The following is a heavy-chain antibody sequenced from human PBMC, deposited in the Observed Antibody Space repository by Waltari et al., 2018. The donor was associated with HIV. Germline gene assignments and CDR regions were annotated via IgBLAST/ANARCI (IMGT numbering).Heavy chain of an antibody. CDR2: ISSSSSYI. Sequence: EVQLVESGGGLVKPGGSLRLSCAASGFTFSRYSMNWVRQAPGKGLEWVSSISSSSSYIYYADSVKGRFTISGDNAKNSLYLQMNSLIAEDTAVYYCARDKAITMIVGYYFDYWGQGTLVTVSS. D-gene: IGHD3-22*01. J-gene: IGHJ4*02. V-gene: IGHV3-21*01. CDR1: GFTFSRYS. CDR3: ARDKAITMIVGYYFDY.